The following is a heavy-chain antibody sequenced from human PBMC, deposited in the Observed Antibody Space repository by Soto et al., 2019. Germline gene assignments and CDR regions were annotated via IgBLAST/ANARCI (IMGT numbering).Heavy chain of an antibody. V-gene: IGHV3-23*01. CDR2: ISGSVTVS. Sequence: PGGSLRLSCTASGFTFSSYAMSWVRQAPGKGLEWVSSISGSVTVSNHADSVKGRLTISRDNSKNTLYLQMNNLRAEDTAVYHWERRPEGRYFDYWGQGTLVTVSS. CDR3: ERRPEGRYFDY. CDR1: GFTFSSYA. J-gene: IGHJ4*02. D-gene: IGHD3-10*01.